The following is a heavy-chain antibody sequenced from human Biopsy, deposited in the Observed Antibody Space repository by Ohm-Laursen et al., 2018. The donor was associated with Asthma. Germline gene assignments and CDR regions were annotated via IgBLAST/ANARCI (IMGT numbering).Heavy chain of an antibody. CDR3: ARCQVGYSSGWSLLLKKIYYSGMDV. CDR1: GGMFGNYA. Sequence: VKVSCKASGGMFGNYAISWVRQAPGQGLEWLGGSMTVFGTKNYAQKFQGRVTITADESTSTAYMEVTSLRSEDTAIYYCARCQVGYSSGWSLLLKKIYYSGMDVWGQGTAVTVSS. D-gene: IGHD6-19*01. CDR2: SMTVFGTK. V-gene: IGHV1-69*13. J-gene: IGHJ6*02.